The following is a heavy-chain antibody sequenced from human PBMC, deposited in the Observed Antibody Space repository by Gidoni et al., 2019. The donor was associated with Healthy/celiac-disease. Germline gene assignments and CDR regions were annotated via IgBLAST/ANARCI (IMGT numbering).Heavy chain of an antibody. CDR3: AKDPGVVVAQDAFDI. CDR2: IRYDGSNK. V-gene: IGHV3-30*02. Sequence: QVQLVESGGGVVQPGGSLRLSCAASGFTFSSYGMHWVRQAPGKGLEWVAFIRYDGSNKYYADSVKGRFTISRDNSKNTLYLQMNSLRAEDTAVYYCAKDPGVVVAQDAFDIWGQGTMVTVSS. J-gene: IGHJ3*02. D-gene: IGHD2-15*01. CDR1: GFTFSSYG.